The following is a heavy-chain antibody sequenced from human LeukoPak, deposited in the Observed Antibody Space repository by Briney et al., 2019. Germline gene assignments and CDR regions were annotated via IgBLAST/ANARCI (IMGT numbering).Heavy chain of an antibody. Sequence: PGGSLRLSCAASGFTVSSNYMSWVRQAPGKGLEWVSVIYSGGSTYYADSAKGRFTISRDNSKNTLYLQMNSLRAEDTAVYYCASAIVGATGEYLGWGQGTLVTVSS. V-gene: IGHV3-53*01. D-gene: IGHD1-26*01. J-gene: IGHJ4*02. CDR2: IYSGGST. CDR1: GFTVSSNY. CDR3: ASAIVGATGEYLG.